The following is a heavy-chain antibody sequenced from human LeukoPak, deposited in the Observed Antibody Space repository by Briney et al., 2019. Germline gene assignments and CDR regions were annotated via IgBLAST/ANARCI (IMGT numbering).Heavy chain of an antibody. D-gene: IGHD2-2*01. Sequence: ASVKVSCKASGYTFTSYAMHWVRQAPGQRLEWMGWINAGNGNTKYSQKFQGRVTITRDTSASTAYIELSSLRSEDTAVYYCARANFLYCSSSTCLFDYWGQGTLVTASS. CDR2: INAGNGNT. V-gene: IGHV1-3*01. J-gene: IGHJ4*02. CDR1: GYTFTSYA. CDR3: ARANFLYCSSSTCLFDY.